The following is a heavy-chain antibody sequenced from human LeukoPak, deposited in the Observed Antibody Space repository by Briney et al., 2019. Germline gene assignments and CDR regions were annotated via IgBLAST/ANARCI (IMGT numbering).Heavy chain of an antibody. J-gene: IGHJ4*02. D-gene: IGHD3-16*01. V-gene: IGHV4-59*12. CDR3: AREGGGFDY. Sequence: SETLSLTCTVSGDSISTYYWSWIRQPPGKGLEWIGYIYYRVTSDYNPSLKSRVTMSVDTSKNQFSLKLSSVTAADTAVYYCAREGGGFDYWGQGTLVTVSS. CDR1: GDSISTYY. CDR2: IYYRVTS.